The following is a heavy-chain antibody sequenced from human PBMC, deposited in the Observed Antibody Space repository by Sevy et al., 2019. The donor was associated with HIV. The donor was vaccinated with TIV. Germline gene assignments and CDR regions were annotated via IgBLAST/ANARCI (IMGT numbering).Heavy chain of an antibody. Sequence: GGSLRLSCAASGFTFSSYAMSWVRQAPGKGLEWVSAISGSGGSIYYADSVKGRFTISRDNSKNTLYLQMNSLRAEDTAVYYCAKDRDGYNYVGLSAFDIWGQGTMVTVSS. J-gene: IGHJ3*02. CDR1: GFTFSSYA. CDR2: ISGSGGSI. V-gene: IGHV3-23*01. CDR3: AKDRDGYNYVGLSAFDI. D-gene: IGHD3-16*01.